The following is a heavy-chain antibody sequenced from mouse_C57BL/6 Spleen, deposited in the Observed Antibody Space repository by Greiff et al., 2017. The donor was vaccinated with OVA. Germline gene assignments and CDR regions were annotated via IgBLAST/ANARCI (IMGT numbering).Heavy chain of an antibody. Sequence: EVKLMESGGGLVQPGGSMKLSCVASGFTFSNYWMNWVRQSPEKGLEWVAQIRLKSDNYATHYAESVKGRFTISRDDSKSSVYLQMNNLRAEDTGIYYCTGALGGWFAYWGQGTLVTVSA. V-gene: IGHV6-3*01. D-gene: IGHD4-1*01. CDR3: TGALGGWFAY. J-gene: IGHJ3*01. CDR2: IRLKSDNYAT. CDR1: GFTFSNYW.